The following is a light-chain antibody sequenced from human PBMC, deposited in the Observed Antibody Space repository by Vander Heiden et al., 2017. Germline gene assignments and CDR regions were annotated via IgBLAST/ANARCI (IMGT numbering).Light chain of an antibody. CDR3: MQRTQLGSS. Sequence: DSGMTQTRLALSVTPGQPASISCKSSQSLLHSDGKTYLYWYLQKPGQPPQLLIYEVSNRGSGVPDRFSGTGSRRDFTLKIIRVEAEAVGVYYCMQRTQLGSSFGQGTKKEIK. CDR2: EVS. V-gene: IGKV2D-29*01. CDR1: QSLLHSDGKTY. J-gene: IGKJ2*03.